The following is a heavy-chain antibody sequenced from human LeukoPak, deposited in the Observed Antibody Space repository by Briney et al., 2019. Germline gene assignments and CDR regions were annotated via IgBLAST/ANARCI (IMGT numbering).Heavy chain of an antibody. CDR2: IYYSGST. CDR3: ARDCGGDCSPAYYYYYYMDV. V-gene: IGHV4-59*01. Sequence: SETLSLTCTVSGDSISSYYWSWIRQPPAKGLEWIGYIYYSGSTNYNPSLKSRVTISVETSKNQYYLKLSSVTAADTAVYYCARDCGGDCSPAYYYYYYMDVWGKGTTVTVSS. CDR1: GDSISSYY. J-gene: IGHJ6*03. D-gene: IGHD2-21*01.